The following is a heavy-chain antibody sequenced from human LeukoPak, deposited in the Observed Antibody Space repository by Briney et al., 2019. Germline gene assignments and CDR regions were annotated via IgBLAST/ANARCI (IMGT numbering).Heavy chain of an antibody. CDR2: MSYDGRNK. J-gene: IGHJ4*02. Sequence: GRSLRLSCTASGFIFSYYDIHWLPQSPGKGREGLAVMSYDGRNKYYADSVKGRFTISRDNSQNTLYLQMDRVRDEDTAVYYCAKDRTEMARSRPHNWGQGTLVTVSS. CDR1: GFIFSYYD. D-gene: IGHD5-24*01. CDR3: AKDRTEMARSRPHN. V-gene: IGHV3-30*18.